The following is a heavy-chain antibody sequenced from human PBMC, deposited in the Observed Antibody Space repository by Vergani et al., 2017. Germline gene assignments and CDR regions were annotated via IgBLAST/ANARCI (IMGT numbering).Heavy chain of an antibody. V-gene: IGHV4-39*07. J-gene: IGHJ4*02. CDR3: ARASVGGTVGFED. CDR1: GGPISSSSYY. Sequence: QLQLQESGPGLVKPSETLSLTCTVPGGPISSSSYYWGWIRQPPGKGLEWIGSIYYSGRTYYNPSLKSRVTISVETSKNQFSRKRSSVTAADTAVYYCARASVGGTVGFEDWGQGTLVTVSS. CDR2: IYYSGRT. D-gene: IGHD1-26*01.